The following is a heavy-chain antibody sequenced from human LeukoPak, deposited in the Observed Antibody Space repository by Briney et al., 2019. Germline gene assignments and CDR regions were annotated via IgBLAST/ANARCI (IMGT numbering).Heavy chain of an antibody. J-gene: IGHJ4*02. D-gene: IGHD6-13*01. Sequence: PGGSLRLSCGAYGLTFSSYSMNWVPQAPGKGVEWVSSIRSNSTSIYDSDEVKGRLAISRDNAWISLYMQMNSRRAEYTAVYYCARVGSIAVAGTPDYWGQGTLVTVSS. CDR1: GLTFSSYS. V-gene: IGHV3-21*01. CDR2: IRSNSTSI. CDR3: ARVGSIAVAGTPDY.